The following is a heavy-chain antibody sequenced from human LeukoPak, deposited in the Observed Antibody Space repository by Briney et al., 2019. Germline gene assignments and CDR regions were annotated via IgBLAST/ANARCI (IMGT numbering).Heavy chain of an antibody. CDR1: GITLSNYG. CDR2: ISGSGGST. J-gene: IGHJ4*02. D-gene: IGHD3-22*01. V-gene: IGHV3-23*01. CDR3: AKRGVVIRVILVGFHKEAYYFDS. Sequence: GGSLRLSCAVSGITLSNYGMSWVRQAPGKGLEWVAGISGSGGSTNYADSVKGRFTISRDSPKNTLYLQMNSLRAEDTAVYFCAKRGVVIRVILVGFHKEAYYFDSWGQGALVTVSS.